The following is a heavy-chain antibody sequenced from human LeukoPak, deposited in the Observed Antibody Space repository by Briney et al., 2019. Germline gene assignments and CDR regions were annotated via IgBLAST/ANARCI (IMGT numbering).Heavy chain of an antibody. J-gene: IGHJ3*02. CDR3: SRDDSSGYSTHDAFDI. V-gene: IGHV3-21*01. Sequence: PGGSLRLSCAASGFTFSSYNMNWVRQAPGKGLEWVSYIRSSSSDIYYVDSVKGRFTISRDNAKNSLYLKMNSLRAEDTAVYYCSRDDSSGYSTHDAFDIWGQGTMVTVSS. D-gene: IGHD3-22*01. CDR2: IRSSSSDI. CDR1: GFTFSSYN.